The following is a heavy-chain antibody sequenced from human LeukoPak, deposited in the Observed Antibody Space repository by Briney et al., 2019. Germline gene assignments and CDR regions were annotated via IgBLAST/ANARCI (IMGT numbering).Heavy chain of an antibody. Sequence: GGSLRLSCAASGFTFSNYAMSWVRQAPGKGLDWVSTISPGDSSTYFADSVKGRFTISRDNSKNTLYLQMNSLRAEDTAVYYCAKRGSGEDYWGQGTLVTVSS. CDR2: ISPGDSST. CDR3: AKRGSGEDY. V-gene: IGHV3-23*01. J-gene: IGHJ4*02. CDR1: GFTFSNYA. D-gene: IGHD6-19*01.